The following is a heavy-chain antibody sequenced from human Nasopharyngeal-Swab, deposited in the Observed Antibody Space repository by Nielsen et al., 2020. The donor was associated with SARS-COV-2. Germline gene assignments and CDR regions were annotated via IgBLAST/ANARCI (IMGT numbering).Heavy chain of an antibody. CDR3: ARGYSGYYYFDY. Sequence: WIRQPPGKGLEWVAVISYDGSNKYYEDSVEGRFTISRDNSKNTLYLQMNSLRAEDTAVYYCARGYSGYYYFDYWGQGTLVTVSS. CDR2: ISYDGSNK. V-gene: IGHV3-30*03. J-gene: IGHJ4*02. D-gene: IGHD5-12*01.